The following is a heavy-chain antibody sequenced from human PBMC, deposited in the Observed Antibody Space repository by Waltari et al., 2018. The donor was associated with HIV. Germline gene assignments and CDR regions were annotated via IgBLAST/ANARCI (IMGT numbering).Heavy chain of an antibody. J-gene: IGHJ6*02. D-gene: IGHD6-13*01. V-gene: IGHV4-39*01. CDR1: GGSISSSSFY. CDR3: ARLECQQLVYGMDV. CDR2: IDYSGTT. Sequence: QVQLQESGPRLVKPSETLSLTCSSSGGSISSSSFYWGWIHRAPGMELEWIGRIDYSGTTHYNPSVKSGVTISVDTSKNQFFLKLNSVTAADTAVYYCARLECQQLVYGMDVWGQGTTVTVSS.